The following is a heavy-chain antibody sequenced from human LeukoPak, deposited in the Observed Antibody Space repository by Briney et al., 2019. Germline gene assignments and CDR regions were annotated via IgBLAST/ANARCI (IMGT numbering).Heavy chain of an antibody. Sequence: SETLSLTCTVSGGSISSGSYYWSWIRQPAGKGLEWIGCMFPSGSTNYSPSLKSRVTISVDTSKNQVPLKLNSVTAADTAVYYCARGCRDGYSNYWYFDLWGRGTLATVSS. CDR1: GGSISSGSYY. CDR2: MFPSGST. D-gene: IGHD5-24*01. V-gene: IGHV4-61*02. J-gene: IGHJ2*01. CDR3: ARGCRDGYSNYWYFDL.